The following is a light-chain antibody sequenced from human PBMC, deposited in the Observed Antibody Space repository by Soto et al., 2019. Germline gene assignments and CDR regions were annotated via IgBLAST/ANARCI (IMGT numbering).Light chain of an antibody. CDR1: SGYSNYK. V-gene: IGLV9-49*01. CDR3: GADHGDGSNFV. Sequence: QSVLTQPPSASASLGASVTLTCTLSSGYSNYKVDWYQQRPGKGPRFVMRVGIVGIVGSKGDGIPDRFSGLGSGLNRYLTIKNIQEEDESDYHCGADHGDGSNFVFGGGTQLTVL. CDR2: VGIVGIVG. J-gene: IGLJ2*01.